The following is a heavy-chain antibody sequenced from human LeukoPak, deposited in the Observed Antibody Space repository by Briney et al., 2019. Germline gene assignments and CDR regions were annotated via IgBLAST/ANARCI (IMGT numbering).Heavy chain of an antibody. Sequence: GGSLRLSCAASGFTVSSNYMSWVRQAPGKGLEWVSVIYSGGSTYYADSVKGRFTISRDNSKNTLYLQMNSLRAEDTAVYYCAKYFARAVVVPAALDDYWGQGTLVTVSS. CDR3: AKYFARAVVVPAALDDY. J-gene: IGHJ4*02. CDR2: IYSGGST. D-gene: IGHD2-2*01. CDR1: GFTVSSNY. V-gene: IGHV3-53*01.